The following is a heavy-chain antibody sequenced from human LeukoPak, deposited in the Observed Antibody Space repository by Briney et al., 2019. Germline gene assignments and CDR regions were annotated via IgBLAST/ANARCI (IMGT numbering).Heavy chain of an antibody. Sequence: GASVKVSCKASGYTFTSYGISWVRQAPGQGLEWMGIINPSDGTTIYAQKSQGRVTMSRDTSTSTVYMELSTLRSEDTAVYYCARGGFSGTTIYFFDYWGQGTLVTVSS. V-gene: IGHV1-46*01. D-gene: IGHD5-12*01. J-gene: IGHJ4*02. CDR2: INPSDGTT. CDR1: GYTFTSYG. CDR3: ARGGFSGTTIYFFDY.